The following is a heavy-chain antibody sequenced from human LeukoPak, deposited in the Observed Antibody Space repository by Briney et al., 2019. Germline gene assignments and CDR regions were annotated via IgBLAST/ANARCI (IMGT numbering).Heavy chain of an antibody. V-gene: IGHV4-4*07. CDR3: ARSRIGNNRGVRVLVGATTGVPFDI. Sequence: SETLSLTCSVCGGSISSYYWSWIRQPAGEGLEGIGRIYTSGSTNYNPSLKSRVTMSVDTSKNQFSLKLSSVTAADTAVYYCARSRIGNNRGVRVLVGATTGVPFDIWGQGTMVTVSS. CDR1: GGSISSYY. J-gene: IGHJ3*02. CDR2: IYTSGST. D-gene: IGHD1-26*01.